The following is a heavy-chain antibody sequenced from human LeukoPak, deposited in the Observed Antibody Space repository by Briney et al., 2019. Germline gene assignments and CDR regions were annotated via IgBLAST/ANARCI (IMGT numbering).Heavy chain of an antibody. CDR3: ARGATYYDFWSGYYPTDYYFDY. CDR1: GGSISSSSYY. CDR2: IYYSGST. J-gene: IGHJ4*02. V-gene: IGHV4-39*07. Sequence: SETLSLTCTVSGGSISSSSYYWGWIRQPPGKGLEWIGSIYYSGSTYYNPSLKSRATISVDTSKNQFSLKLSSVTAADTAVYYCARGATYYDFWSGYYPTDYYFDYWGREPWSPSPQ. D-gene: IGHD3-3*01.